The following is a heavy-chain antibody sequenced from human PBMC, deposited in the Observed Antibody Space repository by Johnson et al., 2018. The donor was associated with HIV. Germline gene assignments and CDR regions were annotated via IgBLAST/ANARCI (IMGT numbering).Heavy chain of an antibody. CDR1: GFTFNSYG. D-gene: IGHD6-19*01. J-gene: IGHJ3*02. CDR3: ARGIAVSNWVDI. CDR2: IWYDGSNK. Sequence: QVQLVESGGGVVQPGRSLRLSCAASGFTFNSYGMHWVRQAPGKGLEWVAVIWYDGSNKYYADSVKGRFTISRDNSKNSLYLQMNSLRAEDTALYYCARGIAVSNWVDIWGQGTMVTVSS. V-gene: IGHV3-33*01.